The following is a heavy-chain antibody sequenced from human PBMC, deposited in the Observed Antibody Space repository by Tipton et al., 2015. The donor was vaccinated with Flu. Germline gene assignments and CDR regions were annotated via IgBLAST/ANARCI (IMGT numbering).Heavy chain of an antibody. Sequence: TLSLTCTVSGDSISRGSYYYNWIRQPAGEGLEWIGRIYTNADTNYKASLKSRVTISIDRSRNQFSLKLSSVTAADTAVYYCARRSYNFWSGYPDYWGQGTLVPVSS. CDR2: IYTNADT. CDR3: ARRSYNFWSGYPDY. J-gene: IGHJ4*02. V-gene: IGHV4-61*02. CDR1: GDSISRGSYY. D-gene: IGHD3-3*01.